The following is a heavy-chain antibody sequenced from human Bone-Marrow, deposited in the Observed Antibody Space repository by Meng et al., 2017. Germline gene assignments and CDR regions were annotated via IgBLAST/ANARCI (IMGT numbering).Heavy chain of an antibody. Sequence: VRVGESGGGLVKPGGSLRLSCAASGFTFSSYSMNWVRQAPGKGLEWVSSISSSSYIYYADSVKGRFTISRDNAKNSLYLQMNSLRAEDTAVYYCARDKHSRYDSSGYYRLDYWGQGTLVTVSS. J-gene: IGHJ4*02. D-gene: IGHD3-22*01. CDR2: ISSSSYI. CDR3: ARDKHSRYDSSGYYRLDY. V-gene: IGHV3-21*04. CDR1: GFTFSSYS.